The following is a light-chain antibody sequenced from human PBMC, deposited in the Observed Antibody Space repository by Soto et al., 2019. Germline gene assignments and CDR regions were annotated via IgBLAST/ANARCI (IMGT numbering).Light chain of an antibody. CDR1: QGVSSN. Sequence: EIVMTQSPAILSVSPGERATLSCRASQGVSSNLAWHQQKPGQAPRLLIFGASTRATGITARFSGSGSGTEFTLTISSLQSEDFAVYYCLQYNTWPRTFGQGTKVEIK. CDR2: GAS. CDR3: LQYNTWPRT. V-gene: IGKV3-15*01. J-gene: IGKJ1*01.